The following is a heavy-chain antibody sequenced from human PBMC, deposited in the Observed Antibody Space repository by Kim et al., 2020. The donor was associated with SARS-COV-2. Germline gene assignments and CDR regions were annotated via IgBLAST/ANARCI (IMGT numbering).Heavy chain of an antibody. CDR2: ISKSGSSM. Sequence: GGSRRLSCAASGFIFSRHSVNWVRQAPEKGLELVSYISKSGSSMYYADSVKGRFTISRDNAKNLLYLQMSSLRADDTAIYYCARDMSGYDPEY. J-gene: IGHJ1*01. V-gene: IGHV3-48*01. CDR3: ARDMSGYDPEY. D-gene: IGHD5-12*01. CDR1: GFIFSRHS.